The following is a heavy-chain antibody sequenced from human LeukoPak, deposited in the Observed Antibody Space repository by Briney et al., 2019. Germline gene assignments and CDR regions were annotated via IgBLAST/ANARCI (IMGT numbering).Heavy chain of an antibody. J-gene: IGHJ5*02. V-gene: IGHV5-51*01. CDR2: IYPGDSDT. CDR1: GYSFTSYW. CDR3: ARLLYYYDSSLCWFDP. Sequence: GESLKISCKGSGYSFTSYWIGWVRQMPGKGLEWMGIIYPGDSDTRYSPSFQGQVTISADKSISTAYLQWSSLRASDTAMYYCARLLYYYDSSLCWFDPWGQGTLVTVSS. D-gene: IGHD3-22*01.